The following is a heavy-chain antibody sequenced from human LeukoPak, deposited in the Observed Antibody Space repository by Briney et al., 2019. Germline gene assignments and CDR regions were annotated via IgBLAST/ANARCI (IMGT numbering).Heavy chain of an antibody. CDR2: IYYSGST. Sequence: PSETLSLTCTVSGGSISSGDYYWSWIRQPPGKGLEWIGYIYYSGSTYYNPSLKSRVTISVDTSRNQFSLKLSSVTAADTAVYYCARGGRDSSGYFRGTNFDYWGQGTLVTVSS. D-gene: IGHD3-22*01. J-gene: IGHJ4*02. CDR1: GGSISSGDYY. CDR3: ARGGRDSSGYFRGTNFDY. V-gene: IGHV4-30-4*01.